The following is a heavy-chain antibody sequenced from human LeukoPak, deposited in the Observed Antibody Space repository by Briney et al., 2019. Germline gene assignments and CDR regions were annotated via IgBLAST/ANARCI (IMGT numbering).Heavy chain of an antibody. CDR3: AKERYGILDY. J-gene: IGHJ4*02. D-gene: IGHD4-17*01. Sequence: GGSLRLSCAASGFTFSNYAMSWVRQAPGKGLEWISAVSGSGDRTYYADSVKGRFTISRDNSKNTLYLQMNSLRAEDTAVYYCAKERYGILDYWGQGTLVTVSS. CDR2: VSGSGDRT. CDR1: GFTFSNYA. V-gene: IGHV3-23*01.